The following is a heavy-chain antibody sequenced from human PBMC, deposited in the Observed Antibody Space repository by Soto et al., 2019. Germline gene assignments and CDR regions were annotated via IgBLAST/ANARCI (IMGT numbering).Heavy chain of an antibody. CDR1: GDSITSGNW. CDR3: ARWFCIGNGCNSRWFDP. V-gene: IGHV4-4*02. CDR2: INHTGGIT. J-gene: IGHJ5*02. Sequence: SETLSLTCAVSGDSITSGNWWSWVRQAPGKGLEWIGEINHTGGITNYNPSLKSRVNISLDKSKNQFSLKLKSVTAADTAVYYCARWFCIGNGCNSRWFDPWGQGTQVTVSS. D-gene: IGHD6-19*01.